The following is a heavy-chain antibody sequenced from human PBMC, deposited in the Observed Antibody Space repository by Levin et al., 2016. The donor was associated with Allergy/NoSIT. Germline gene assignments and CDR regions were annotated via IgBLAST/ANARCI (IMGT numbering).Heavy chain of an antibody. CDR2: INSDGGTT. D-gene: IGHD3-3*01. CDR3: ACNSRSGFYYYYIDV. J-gene: IGHJ6*03. CDR1: GFTFSTYW. V-gene: IGHV3-74*03. Sequence: SCKASGFTFSTYWMHWVRQAPGRGLEWVSRINSDGGTTTYADFVKGRFSISRDSATNTLYLEMNSLRAEDTAVYYCACNSRSGFYYYYIDVWGKGTAVTVSS.